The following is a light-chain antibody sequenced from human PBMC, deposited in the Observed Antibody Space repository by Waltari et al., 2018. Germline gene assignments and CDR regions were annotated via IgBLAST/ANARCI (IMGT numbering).Light chain of an antibody. V-gene: IGKV3-15*01. CDR3: QQYNNWPFA. CDR2: AAS. Sequence: EIVMTQSPATLSCLPGERATLSCRASQRISSNLAWYQQKPGQAPRLLIYAASTRATGIPARFSGSGSGTEFTLTISSLQPEDFAIYYCQQYNNWPFAFGQGTKLEVK. CDR1: QRISSN. J-gene: IGKJ2*01.